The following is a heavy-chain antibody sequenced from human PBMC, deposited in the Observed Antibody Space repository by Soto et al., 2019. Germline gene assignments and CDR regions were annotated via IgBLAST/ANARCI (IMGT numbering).Heavy chain of an antibody. Sequence: EASVKVSCKASGYTFTSYYMHWVRQAPGQGLEWMGIINPSGGSTSYAQKFQGRVTMNRDTSTSTVCMELSSLRSEDTAVYYCARVRRSSGYYYGYWGKGTQVTVS. J-gene: IGHJ4*02. CDR2: INPSGGST. CDR3: ARVRRSSGYYYGY. CDR1: GYTFTSYY. V-gene: IGHV1-46*01. D-gene: IGHD3-22*01.